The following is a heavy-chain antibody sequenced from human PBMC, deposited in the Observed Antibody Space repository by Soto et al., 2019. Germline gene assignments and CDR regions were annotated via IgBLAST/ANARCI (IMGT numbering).Heavy chain of an antibody. CDR2: ISYDGSNK. Sequence: QVQLVESGGGVVQPGRSLRLSCAASGFTFSSYAMHWVRQAPGKGLEWVAVISYDGSNKYYADSVKGRFTISRDNSKNTLYLKMNSLRAEDTAVYYCARDYRGVAGSRHYYGMDVWGQGTTVTVSS. J-gene: IGHJ6*02. D-gene: IGHD6-19*01. CDR1: GFTFSSYA. CDR3: ARDYRGVAGSRHYYGMDV. V-gene: IGHV3-30-3*01.